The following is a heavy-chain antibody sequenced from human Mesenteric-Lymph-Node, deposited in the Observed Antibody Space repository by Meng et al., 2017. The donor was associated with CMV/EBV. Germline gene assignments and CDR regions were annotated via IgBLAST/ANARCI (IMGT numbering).Heavy chain of an antibody. J-gene: IGHJ3*02. D-gene: IGHD3-22*01. V-gene: IGHV3-53*01. Sequence: GGSLRLSCAASGFTFSNFAMSWVRQAPGKGLEWVSVIYSGGSTYYADSVKGRFTISRDNSKNTLYLQMNSLRAEDTAVYYCATRSGYYYVDAFDIWGQGTMVTVSS. CDR3: ATRSGYYYVDAFDI. CDR2: IYSGGST. CDR1: GFTFSNFA.